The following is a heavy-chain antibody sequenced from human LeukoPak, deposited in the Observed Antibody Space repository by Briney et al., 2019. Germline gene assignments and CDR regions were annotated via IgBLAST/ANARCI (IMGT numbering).Heavy chain of an antibody. V-gene: IGHV4-59*01. CDR3: ATSTSGYSYAKY. Sequence: SETLSLTCTVSGGSISSYYWSRIRQPPGKGLEWIGYIYYSGSTNYNPSLKSRVTISVDTSKNQFSLKLSSVTAADTAVYYCATSTSGYSYAKYWGQGTLVTVSS. D-gene: IGHD5-18*01. CDR2: IYYSGST. CDR1: GGSISSYY. J-gene: IGHJ4*02.